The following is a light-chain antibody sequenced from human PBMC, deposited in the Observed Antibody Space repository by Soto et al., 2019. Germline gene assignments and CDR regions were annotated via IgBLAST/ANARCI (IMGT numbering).Light chain of an antibody. CDR3: QQRSSWPRFS. V-gene: IGKV3-11*01. J-gene: IGKJ3*01. Sequence: VLTQSPATLSLSPGERATLSCRASQSVGSYLAWYQQKPGQAPRLLIYGASNRAIDIPARFSGSGSGTDLTLTISSLEPEDFAVYYCQQRSSWPRFSFGPGTKVDIK. CDR2: GAS. CDR1: QSVGSY.